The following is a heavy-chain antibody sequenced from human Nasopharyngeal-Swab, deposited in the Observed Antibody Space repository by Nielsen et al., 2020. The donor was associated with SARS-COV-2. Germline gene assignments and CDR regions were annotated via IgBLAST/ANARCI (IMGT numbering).Heavy chain of an antibody. CDR3: ARDGNGGGYYYGMDV. V-gene: IGHV1-2*02. Sequence: ASVKVSCKASGYTFTGYYMHWVRQAPGQGLEWMGWINPNSGGTNYAQKFQGRVTMTRDTSISTAYMELSRLRSDDTAVYYCARDGNGGGYYYGMDVWGQGTTVTVSS. CDR1: GYTFTGYY. J-gene: IGHJ6*02. CDR2: INPNSGGT. D-gene: IGHD4-23*01.